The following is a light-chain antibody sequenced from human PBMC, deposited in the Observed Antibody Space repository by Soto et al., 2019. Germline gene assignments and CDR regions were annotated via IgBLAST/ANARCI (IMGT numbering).Light chain of an antibody. CDR1: SSNVGNNY. CDR3: GTWDSSLSAGV. V-gene: IGLV1-51*01. Sequence: QSVLTQPPSVSAAPGQKVTISCSGSSSNVGNNYVSWYQQLPGTAPKLLIYDNNKRPSGIPGRFSGSKSGTSATLGITGLQTGDEADYYCGTWDSSLSAGVFGGGTKVTV. J-gene: IGLJ2*01. CDR2: DNN.